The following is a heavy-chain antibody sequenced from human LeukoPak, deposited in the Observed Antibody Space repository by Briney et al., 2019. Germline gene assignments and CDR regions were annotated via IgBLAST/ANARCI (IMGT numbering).Heavy chain of an antibody. CDR2: LNPNSGGT. CDR1: GYTFTGYY. D-gene: IGHD6-19*01. V-gene: IGHV1-2*02. J-gene: IGHJ4*02. Sequence: ASVKVSCKASGYTFTGYYIHWVRHAPGQGLEWMGWLNPNSGGTKYAQKFQGRVTMTRDTSISTAYMELSSLTSDDTALYYCARDGAVAGTAYPEYWGQGTLVTVSS. CDR3: ARDGAVAGTAYPEY.